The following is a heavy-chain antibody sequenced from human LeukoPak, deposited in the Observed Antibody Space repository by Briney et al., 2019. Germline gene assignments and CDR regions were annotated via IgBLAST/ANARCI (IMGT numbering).Heavy chain of an antibody. J-gene: IGHJ6*03. V-gene: IGHV3-11*01. CDR2: ISSSGSTI. Sequence: PGGSLRLSCAASGFTFSDYYMSWIRQAPGKGLEWVSYISSSGSTIYYADSVKGRFTISRDNAKNSLYLQMNSLRAEDTAVYYCANEGPAAGTRYYYYMDVWGKGTTVTISS. CDR1: GFTFSDYY. D-gene: IGHD6-13*01. CDR3: ANEGPAAGTRYYYYMDV.